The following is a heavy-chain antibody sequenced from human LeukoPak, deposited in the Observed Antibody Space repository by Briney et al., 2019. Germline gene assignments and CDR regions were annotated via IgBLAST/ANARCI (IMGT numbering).Heavy chain of an antibody. J-gene: IGHJ4*02. D-gene: IGHD3-10*01. CDR3: ARGKREFPGSGSYSTHFEY. V-gene: IGHV5-51*01. CDR1: GYSFDTHW. Sequence: GESLKISCEGSGYSFDTHWIGWVRQMPGKGLEWMVIIYPDDSDIRYSPSFQGQVTMSAAKSIRTASLHWSSLKASDTAMYYCARGKREFPGSGSYSTHFEYWGQGTLVTVSS. CDR2: IYPDDSDI.